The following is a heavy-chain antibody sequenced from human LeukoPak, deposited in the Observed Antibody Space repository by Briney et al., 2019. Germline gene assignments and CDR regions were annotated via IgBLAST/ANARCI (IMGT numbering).Heavy chain of an antibody. Sequence: GGSLRLSCAASGSTFSSYWMHWVRQAPGKGLVWVSRSNSDGTTTSYADFVKGRFTISRDNAKNTMYLQMNSLRVEDTAVYYCARVAMGELRAFDIWGQGTMVTVSS. CDR1: GSTFSSYW. CDR2: SNSDGTTT. J-gene: IGHJ3*02. CDR3: ARVAMGELRAFDI. V-gene: IGHV3-74*01. D-gene: IGHD1-26*01.